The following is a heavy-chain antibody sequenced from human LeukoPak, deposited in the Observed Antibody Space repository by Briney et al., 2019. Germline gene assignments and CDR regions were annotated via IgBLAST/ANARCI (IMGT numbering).Heavy chain of an antibody. Sequence: SETLSLTCTVSGGSISSYYWSWIRQPPGKGLDWIGYIYYSGSTNHNPSLKSRVTMSVDTSKKQFSLKLSSVTAADTAVYYCARGELRVGATAFDYWGQGTLVTVSS. J-gene: IGHJ4*02. V-gene: IGHV4-59*01. CDR1: GGSISSYY. D-gene: IGHD1-26*01. CDR3: ARGELRVGATAFDY. CDR2: IYYSGST.